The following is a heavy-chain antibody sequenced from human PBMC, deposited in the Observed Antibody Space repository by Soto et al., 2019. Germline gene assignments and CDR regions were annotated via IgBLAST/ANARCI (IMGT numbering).Heavy chain of an antibody. CDR3: ARVLSGGETACGY. Sequence: ASVKVSCKASGYTFTSYYMQWVRQSPGQGLEWMGIINPSGGSTSHAQKFQGRVTMTRDTSTSTVYMELSSLRSEDTAVYYCARVLSGGETACGYWGQGTLVTVSS. CDR2: INPSGGST. J-gene: IGHJ4*02. D-gene: IGHD1-26*01. V-gene: IGHV1-46*03. CDR1: GYTFTSYY.